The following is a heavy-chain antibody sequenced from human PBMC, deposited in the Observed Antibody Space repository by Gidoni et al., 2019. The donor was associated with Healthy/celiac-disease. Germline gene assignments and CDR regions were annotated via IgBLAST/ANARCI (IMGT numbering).Heavy chain of an antibody. D-gene: IGHD1-26*01. Sequence: QVQLVESGGGLVKPGGSLRLACAASGFTFSDYYMSWIRQAPGKGLGLVSYISSSRSYPYYADSVKGRFTISRDNAKNSLYLQMNSLRAEDTAVYYCATGSPGHSPLPFDYWGQGTLVTVSS. J-gene: IGHJ4*02. CDR2: ISSSRSYP. V-gene: IGHV3-11*05. CDR1: GFTFSDYY. CDR3: ATGSPGHSPLPFDY.